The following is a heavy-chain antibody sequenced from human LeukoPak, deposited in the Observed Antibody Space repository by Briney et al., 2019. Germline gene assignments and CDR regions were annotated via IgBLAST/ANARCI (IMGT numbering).Heavy chain of an antibody. CDR2: FSGSGGST. CDR1: GFTFSSYA. CDR3: AKDRSKGYYGDEFDF. D-gene: IGHD4-17*01. J-gene: IGHJ4*02. Sequence: GGSLRLSCAASGFTFSSYAMSWVRQAPGKGLEWVSTFSGSGGSTHYADSVKGRFTISRDNSKNTLYLQMNSLRAEDTAVYYCAKDRSKGYYGDEFDFWGQGTLVTVSS. V-gene: IGHV3-23*01.